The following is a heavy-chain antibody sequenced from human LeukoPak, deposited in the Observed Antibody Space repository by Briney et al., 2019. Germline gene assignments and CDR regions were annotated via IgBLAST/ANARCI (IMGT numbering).Heavy chain of an antibody. CDR1: GGSFSGYY. Sequence: SETLSLTCAVYGGSFSGYYWSWIRQPPGKGLEWIGEINHSGSTNYNPSLKSRVTISVDTSKNQFSLKLSSVTAADTAVYYCARERWEVNGDAFDIWGQGTMVTVSS. D-gene: IGHD1-26*01. J-gene: IGHJ3*02. V-gene: IGHV4-34*01. CDR2: INHSGST. CDR3: ARERWEVNGDAFDI.